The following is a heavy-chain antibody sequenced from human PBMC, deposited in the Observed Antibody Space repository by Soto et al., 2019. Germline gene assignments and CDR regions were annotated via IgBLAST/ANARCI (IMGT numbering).Heavy chain of an antibody. D-gene: IGHD1-1*01. J-gene: IGHJ4*02. V-gene: IGHV3-74*01. CDR2: INKDGSYT. CDR1: GFTFCSDC. Sequence: PWGSLRLSCAISGFTFCSDCMHWVRQPPGKGLVWVSRINKDGSYTNYADSVEGRFTISRDDAKSELYLQMDRLSAADTAVYYCAREGLEPFDYLGQGALVTVSS. CDR3: AREGLEPFDY.